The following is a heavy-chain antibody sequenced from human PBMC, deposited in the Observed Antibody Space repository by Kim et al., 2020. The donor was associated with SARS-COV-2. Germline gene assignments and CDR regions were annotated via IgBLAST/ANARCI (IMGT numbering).Heavy chain of an antibody. J-gene: IGHJ4*02. V-gene: IGHV1-2*02. D-gene: IGHD1-26*01. Sequence: AQKFQGRVTMNRDTSISTAYMELGRLRSDDTAVYYCARDRRVGATYYVDYWGQGTLVTVSS. CDR3: ARDRRVGATYYVDY.